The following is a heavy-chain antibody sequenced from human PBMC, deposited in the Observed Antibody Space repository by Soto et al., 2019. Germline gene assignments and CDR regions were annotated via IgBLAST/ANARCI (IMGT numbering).Heavy chain of an antibody. J-gene: IGHJ4*02. CDR1: GFTFSNAW. CDR2: IKSKTDGGTT. CDR3: ATEDYVGSGT. V-gene: IGHV3-15*01. Sequence: EVQLVESGGDLVKPGGSLRLSCAASGFTFSNAWMSWVRQAPGKGLEWVGRIKSKTDGGTTDLAAPVKGRFTISRDDSKNSLYLQMNSLRTEDTAVYYCATEDYVGSGTWGQGTLVTVSS. D-gene: IGHD3-10*01.